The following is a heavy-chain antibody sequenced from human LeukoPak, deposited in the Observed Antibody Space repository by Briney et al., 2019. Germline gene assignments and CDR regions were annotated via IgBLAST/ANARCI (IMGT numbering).Heavy chain of an antibody. D-gene: IGHD2-2*01. J-gene: IGHJ3*02. Sequence: SETLSLTCAVSGYSISSGYYWGWIRQPPGKGLEWIGSIYHSGSTCYNPSLKSRVTISVDTSKNQFSLKLSSVTAADTAVYYCARLYCSSTSCYRWDAFDIWGQGTMVTVSS. V-gene: IGHV4-38-2*01. CDR3: ARLYCSSTSCYRWDAFDI. CDR2: IYHSGST. CDR1: GYSISSGYY.